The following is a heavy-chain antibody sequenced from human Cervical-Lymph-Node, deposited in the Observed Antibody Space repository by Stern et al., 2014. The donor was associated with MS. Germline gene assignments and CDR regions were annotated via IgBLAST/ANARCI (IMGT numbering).Heavy chain of an antibody. J-gene: IGHJ4*02. CDR2: ISSSGINI. D-gene: IGHD4-17*01. V-gene: IGHV3-11*01. Sequence: VQLVQSGGGLVKPGGSLRLSCAASGFTFSDYYMSWIRQAPGKGLEWVSYISSSGINIYYADSVKGRFTISRDNAKNSLYLQMNSLRAEDTAVYYCASLTDYGDYFDYWGQGTLVTVSS. CDR1: GFTFSDYY. CDR3: ASLTDYGDYFDY.